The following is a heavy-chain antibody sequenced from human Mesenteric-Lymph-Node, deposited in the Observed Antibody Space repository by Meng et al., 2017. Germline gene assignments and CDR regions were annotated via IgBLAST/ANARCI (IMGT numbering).Heavy chain of an antibody. J-gene: IGHJ4*02. CDR1: GFTFSNAW. CDR3: TTGSYPGGAY. CDR2: IRTNTDGAMP. Sequence: GESLKISCAASGFTFSNAWMSWVRQAPGKGLEWVGRIRTNTDGAMPAYVTPVKGRFTISRDDSENTVYLQLNSLTIDDTAVYYCTTGSYPGGAYWGQGTLVTVSS. V-gene: IGHV3-15*01. D-gene: IGHD2-2*02.